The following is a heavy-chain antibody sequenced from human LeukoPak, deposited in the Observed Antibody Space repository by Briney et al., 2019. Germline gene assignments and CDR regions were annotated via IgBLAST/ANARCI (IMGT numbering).Heavy chain of an antibody. J-gene: IGHJ4*02. CDR2: ISDSGGRT. V-gene: IGHV3-23*01. CDR1: GITLSNYG. D-gene: IGHD3-22*01. CDR3: AKRGVVIRVILVGFHKEANYFDS. Sequence: GGSLRLSCAVSGITLSNYGMSWVRQAPGKGLEWVAGISDSGGRTNYADSVKGRFTISRDNPKNTLYLQMNSLGAEDTAVYFCAKRGVVIRVILVGFHKEANYFDSWGQGALVIVSS.